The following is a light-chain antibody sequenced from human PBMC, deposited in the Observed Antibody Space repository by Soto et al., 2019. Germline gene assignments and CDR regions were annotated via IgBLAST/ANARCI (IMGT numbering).Light chain of an antibody. V-gene: IGKV1-5*01. CDR3: QQSYSTPHFT. J-gene: IGKJ3*01. CDR2: DAS. CDR1: QNINNW. Sequence: DIQMTQSPSTLSASVGDRVTITCRASQNINNWLAWFQQKPGEAPKLLIYDASTLESGVPSRFSGSGSGTDFALTITSLQPEDFGTYYCQQSYSTPHFTFGPGTKVEIK.